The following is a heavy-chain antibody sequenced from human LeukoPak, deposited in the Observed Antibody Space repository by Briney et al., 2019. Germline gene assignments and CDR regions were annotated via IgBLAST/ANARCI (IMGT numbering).Heavy chain of an antibody. CDR2: ISSNGGST. CDR1: GFTFSNYA. Sequence: GGSLRLSCAASGFTFSNYAMHWVRQAPGKGLEYVSAISSNGGSTYYANSVKGRFTISRDNSKNTLYLQMGSLRAEDMAVYYCARENSGSYHQFDYWGQGTLVTVSS. CDR3: ARENSGSYHQFDY. V-gene: IGHV3-64*01. J-gene: IGHJ4*02. D-gene: IGHD1-26*01.